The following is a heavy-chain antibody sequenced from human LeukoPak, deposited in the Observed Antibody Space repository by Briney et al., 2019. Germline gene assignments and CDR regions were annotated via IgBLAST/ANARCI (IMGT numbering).Heavy chain of an antibody. D-gene: IGHD6-13*01. J-gene: IGHJ4*02. CDR3: AKDHVGTWSALDY. Sequence: GGSLRLSCAASGFTFSSYGMHWVRQAPGKGLEWVAFIRYDGSDKYYADSVKGRFILSRDNSRDTLSLEMNSLRAEDTAVYYCAKDHVGTWSALDYWGQGTLVTVSS. CDR2: IRYDGSDK. V-gene: IGHV3-30*02. CDR1: GFTFSSYG.